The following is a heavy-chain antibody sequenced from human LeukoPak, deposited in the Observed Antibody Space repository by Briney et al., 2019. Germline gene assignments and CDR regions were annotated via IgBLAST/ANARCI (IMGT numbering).Heavy chain of an antibody. CDR3: ARAGDYYDSSGYYRGRGAFDI. D-gene: IGHD3-22*01. Sequence: SETLSLTCTVSGGSISSSSYYWGWIRQPPGKGLEWIGSIYYSGSTYYNPSLKSRVTISVDTSKNQFSLKLSSVTAADTAVYYCARAGDYYDSSGYYRGRGAFDIWGQGTMVTVSS. V-gene: IGHV4-39*07. CDR1: GGSISSSSYY. CDR2: IYYSGST. J-gene: IGHJ3*02.